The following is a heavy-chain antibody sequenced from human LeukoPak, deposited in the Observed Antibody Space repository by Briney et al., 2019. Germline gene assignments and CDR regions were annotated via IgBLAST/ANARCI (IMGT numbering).Heavy chain of an antibody. CDR1: GFTFSNYG. CDR3: AKDRSTWGYYYGMDV. D-gene: IGHD1-26*01. CDR2: ISYDGSNK. J-gene: IGHJ6*02. V-gene: IGHV3-30*18. Sequence: GGSLRLSCAASGFTFSNYGMHWVRQAPGKGLEWVAVISYDGSNKYYADSVKGRFTISRDNSKNTLYLQMNSLRAEDTAVYYCAKDRSTWGYYYGMDVWGQGTTVTVSS.